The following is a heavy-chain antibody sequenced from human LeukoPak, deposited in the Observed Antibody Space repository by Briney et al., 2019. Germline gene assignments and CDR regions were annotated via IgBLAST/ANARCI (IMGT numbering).Heavy chain of an antibody. D-gene: IGHD6-13*01. CDR1: GFTFDDYA. J-gene: IGHJ4*02. CDR3: AKDASSSWYYYFDY. V-gene: IGHV3-9*01. CDR2: ISWNSGSI. Sequence: PGRSLRLSCAASGFTFDDYAMHWVRQAPGKGLEWVSGISWNSGSIGYADSVKGRFTIPRDNAKNSLYLQMNSLRAEDTALYYCAKDASSSWYYYFDYWGQGTLVTVSS.